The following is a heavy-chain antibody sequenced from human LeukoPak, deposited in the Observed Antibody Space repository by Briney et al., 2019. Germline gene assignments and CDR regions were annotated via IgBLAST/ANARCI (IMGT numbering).Heavy chain of an antibody. CDR2: IYYSGST. V-gene: IGHV4-59*01. D-gene: IGHD3-22*01. J-gene: IGHJ4*02. CDR1: GGSISSYY. CDR3: ARLHYDNHYDSSGYYYFDY. Sequence: SETLSLTCTVSGGSISSYYWSWIRQPPGKGLEWIGYIYYSGSTNYNPSLKSRVTISVDTSKNQFSLKLSSVTAADTAVYYCARLHYDNHYDSSGYYYFDYWGQGTLVTFSS.